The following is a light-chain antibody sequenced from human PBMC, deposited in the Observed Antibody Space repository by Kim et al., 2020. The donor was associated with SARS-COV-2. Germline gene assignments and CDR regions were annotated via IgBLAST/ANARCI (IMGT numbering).Light chain of an antibody. CDR1: SSDVGAYNY. CDR2: DVS. V-gene: IGLV2-11*03. Sequence: GQSVTISCTGTSSDVGAYNYVSWYQQHPGKAPKLMIYDVSKWPSGVPDRFSGSKSGNTASLTISGLQAEDETDYYCCSYAGSYNWVFGGGTQLTVL. CDR3: CSYAGSYNWV. J-gene: IGLJ3*02.